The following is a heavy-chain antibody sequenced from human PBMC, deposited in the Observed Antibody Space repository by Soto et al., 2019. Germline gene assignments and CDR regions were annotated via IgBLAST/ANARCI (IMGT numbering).Heavy chain of an antibody. Sequence: QVQLQESGPGLVKPSQTLSLTCTVSGGSISSGGYYWSWIRQHPGKGLEWIGYIYFSGSTYYNPSLKRRVTIXXDXSXXQFSLKLSSVTAADTAVYYCAREPTMVRGGYYFDYWGQGTLVTVSS. CDR2: IYFSGST. V-gene: IGHV4-31*03. J-gene: IGHJ4*02. CDR1: GGSISSGGYY. D-gene: IGHD3-10*01. CDR3: AREPTMVRGGYYFDY.